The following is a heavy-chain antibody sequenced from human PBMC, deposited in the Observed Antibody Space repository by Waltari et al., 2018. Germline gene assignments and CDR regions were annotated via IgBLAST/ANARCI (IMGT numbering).Heavy chain of an antibody. J-gene: IGHJ4*02. D-gene: IGHD1-26*01. V-gene: IGHV5-51*01. CDR1: GYRFTSYC. Sequence: EVQLVQSGAEVKEPGESLQISCKGSGYRFTSYCIGLVRQMPGKGLEWMGIIYPGDSDTRYSPSFQGQVTISADKSISTAYLQWSSLKASDTAMYYCARQPVGATSSYFDYWGQGTLVTVSS. CDR2: IYPGDSDT. CDR3: ARQPVGATSSYFDY.